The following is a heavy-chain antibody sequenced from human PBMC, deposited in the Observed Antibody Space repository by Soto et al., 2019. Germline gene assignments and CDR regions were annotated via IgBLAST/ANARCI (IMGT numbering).Heavy chain of an antibody. CDR3: AKDTIGVYYYDSRGGMDV. Sequence: GGSLRLSCAASGFTFSSYAMSWVRQAPGKGLEWVSAISGSGGSTYYADSVKGRFTISRDNSKNTLYLQMNSLRAEDTAVYYCAKDTIGVYYYDSRGGMDVWGQGTTVTVSS. J-gene: IGHJ6*02. V-gene: IGHV3-23*01. CDR1: GFTFSSYA. CDR2: ISGSGGST. D-gene: IGHD3-22*01.